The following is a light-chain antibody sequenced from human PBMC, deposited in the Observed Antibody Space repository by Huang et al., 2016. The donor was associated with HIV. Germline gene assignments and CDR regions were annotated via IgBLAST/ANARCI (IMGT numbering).Light chain of an antibody. V-gene: IGKV3-15*01. CDR1: QRISNN. CDR3: QQYNDWLSLT. CDR2: GAA. Sequence: EIVMTQSPATLSVSPGERATLSCRASQRISNNLAWYQQKPGQAPRLLVYGAATRATGVPVRFSGSGSVTVFTLTISSLQFEDSAVYYCQQYNDWLSLTFGGGTKVGIK. J-gene: IGKJ4*01.